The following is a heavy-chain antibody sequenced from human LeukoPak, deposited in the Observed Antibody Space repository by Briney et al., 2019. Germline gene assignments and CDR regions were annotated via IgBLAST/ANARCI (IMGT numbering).Heavy chain of an antibody. CDR3: ARLSGSYHYYFDY. CDR2: IYYSGST. CDR1: GGSISSYY. J-gene: IGHJ4*02. V-gene: IGHV4-59*01. D-gene: IGHD1-26*01. Sequence: SETLSLTCTVSGGSISSYYWSWIRQPPGKGLEWIGYIYYSGSTNYNPSLKCRVTISVDTSKNQFSLKLSSVTAADTAVYYCARLSGSYHYYFDYWGQGTLVTVSS.